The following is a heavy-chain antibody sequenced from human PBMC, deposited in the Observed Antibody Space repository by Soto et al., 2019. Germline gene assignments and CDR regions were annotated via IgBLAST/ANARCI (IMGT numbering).Heavy chain of an antibody. D-gene: IGHD3-22*01. CDR2: ISSSSSTI. V-gene: IGHV3-48*02. J-gene: IGHJ4*02. CDR1: GCTFSRYS. CDR3: ARDQDRSGYYSDY. Sequence: GSLTSSYAPCGCTFSRYSRNSVRQTPGKGLEWVSYISSSSSTIYYADSVKGRFTISRDNAKNSLYLQMNSLRDEDTAVYYCARDQDRSGYYSDYWGQGTLVTV.